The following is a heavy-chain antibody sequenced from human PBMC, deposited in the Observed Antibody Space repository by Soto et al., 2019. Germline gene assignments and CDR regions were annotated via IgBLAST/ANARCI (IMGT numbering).Heavy chain of an antibody. Sequence: QLVESGGGVVQPERSLRLSCTASNFVFNDYYLHWVRQAPGRGLEWLALISYDGGNKYYADSVKGRFTISRDNSKDTLFLQMKSLRPEDTAVYYCARDKDQYDFWGGTLDSWGQGTLVTVSS. V-gene: IGHV3-30-3*01. J-gene: IGHJ4*02. D-gene: IGHD3-3*01. CDR2: ISYDGGNK. CDR3: ARDKDQYDFWGGTLDS. CDR1: NFVFNDYY.